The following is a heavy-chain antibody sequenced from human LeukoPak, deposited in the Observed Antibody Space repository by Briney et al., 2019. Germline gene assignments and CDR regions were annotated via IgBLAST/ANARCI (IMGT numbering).Heavy chain of an antibody. D-gene: IGHD3-16*02. CDR2: ISTYNGNT. J-gene: IGHJ4*02. CDR1: GYTFTSFG. CDR3: ARVKMGTFGGVIVIPFDH. V-gene: IGHV1-18*01. Sequence: ASVKVSCKASGYTFTSFGISWVRQAPGQGLEWMGWISTYNGNTNYAQMLQGRVTMTTDTSTGIVYMELKSLRSDDTAVYYCARVKMGTFGGVIVIPFDHWGQGTLVIVSS.